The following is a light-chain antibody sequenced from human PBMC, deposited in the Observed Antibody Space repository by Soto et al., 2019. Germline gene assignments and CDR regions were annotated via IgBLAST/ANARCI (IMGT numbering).Light chain of an antibody. Sequence: DLVMTQSPLSLPVPLGDPASISCRSSQSLWHSNGYNYLDWYVQKPGQSPQLLIYLGSNRASGVPDRFSGSGSGTDFTLRISRVEAEDVGVYYCMQGLETPNFGPGTKVDIK. V-gene: IGKV2-28*01. CDR1: QSLWHSNGYNY. CDR3: MQGLETPN. CDR2: LGS. J-gene: IGKJ3*01.